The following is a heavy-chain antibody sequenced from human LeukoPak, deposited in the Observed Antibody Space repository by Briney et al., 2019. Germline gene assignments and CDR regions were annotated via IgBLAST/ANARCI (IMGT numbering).Heavy chain of an antibody. D-gene: IGHD1-26*01. CDR1: GFSFRNYW. Sequence: GGSLRLSCAASGFSFRNYWMSWVRQVLGKGLEWVANINQDRSEENYVDSVKGRFTISRDNVKNSLYLQMNSLRAEDTAVYYCAKDLRKSGSYWDYWGQGTLVTVSS. CDR3: AKDLRKSGSYWDY. J-gene: IGHJ4*02. V-gene: IGHV3-7*03. CDR2: INQDRSEE.